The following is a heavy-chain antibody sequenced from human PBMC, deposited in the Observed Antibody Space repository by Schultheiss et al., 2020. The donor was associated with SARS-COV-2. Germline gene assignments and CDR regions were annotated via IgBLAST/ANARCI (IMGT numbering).Heavy chain of an antibody. CDR2: IIPIFGTA. CDR1: GYTLTELS. V-gene: IGHV1-69*13. CDR3: ARDLGYSSSYNNYYYYYGMDV. Sequence: SVKVSCKVSGYTLTELSMHWVRQAPGKGLEWMGGIIPIFGTANYAQKFQGRVTITADESTSTAYMELSSLRSEDTAVYYCARDLGYSSSYNNYYYYYGMDVWGQGTTVTVSS. J-gene: IGHJ6*02. D-gene: IGHD6-13*01.